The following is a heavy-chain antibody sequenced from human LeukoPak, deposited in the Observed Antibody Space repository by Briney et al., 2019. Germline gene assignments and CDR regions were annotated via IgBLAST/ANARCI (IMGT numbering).Heavy chain of an antibody. CDR1: GFTFDDYA. J-gene: IGHJ5*02. V-gene: IGHV3-7*01. CDR2: MKLDGSEE. CDR3: ARWARYCSSGSCYSWFDP. D-gene: IGHD2-15*01. Sequence: GGSLRLSCAASGFTFDDYAMHWVRQAPGKGLEWVANMKLDGSEEYYVDSVKGRFTISSDNAKNSLYLQMNSLRVDDTAVYYCARWARYCSSGSCYSWFDPWGQGTLVTVSS.